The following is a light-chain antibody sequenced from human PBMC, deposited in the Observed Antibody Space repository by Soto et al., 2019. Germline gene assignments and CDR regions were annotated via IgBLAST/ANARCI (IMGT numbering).Light chain of an antibody. CDR2: AAS. J-gene: IGKJ1*01. CDR1: QTISNN. V-gene: IGKV1-39*01. Sequence: EIQMTQSPSSLSASVGDRVTITCRASQTISNNLNWYQQKPGKAPKLLIYAASGLPSGVPSRFSGSGSGTYFTLTSSSLQPEDFATYYCQQSYSTPQTFGQGTKVEIK. CDR3: QQSYSTPQT.